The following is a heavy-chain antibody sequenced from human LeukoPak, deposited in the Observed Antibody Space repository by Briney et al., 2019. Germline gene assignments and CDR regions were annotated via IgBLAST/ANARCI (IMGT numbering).Heavy chain of an antibody. Sequence: ASVKVSCKASGYTLTGYHMHWVRQAPGQGLEWMGWINPNSGGTNYAQKFQGRVTMTRDTSISTAYMELSRLRSDDTAVYYCARGVAAAGDFDYWGQGTLVTVSS. CDR2: INPNSGGT. D-gene: IGHD6-13*01. CDR1: GYTLTGYH. V-gene: IGHV1-2*02. CDR3: ARGVAAAGDFDY. J-gene: IGHJ4*02.